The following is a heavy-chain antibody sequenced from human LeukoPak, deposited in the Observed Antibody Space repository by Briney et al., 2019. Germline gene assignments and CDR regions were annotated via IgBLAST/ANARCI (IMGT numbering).Heavy chain of an antibody. CDR2: IRHDGSNK. CDR1: GFTFSSYG. D-gene: IGHD3-10*01. CDR3: ASTMAWSYYYYGMDV. V-gene: IGHV3-30*02. J-gene: IGHJ6*02. Sequence: GGSLRLSCAASGFTFSSYGMHWVRQAPGKGLEWVAFIRHDGSNKYYADSVKGQFTISRDNSKNTLYLQMNSLRAEDTAVYYCASTMAWSYYYYGMDVWGQGTTVTVSS.